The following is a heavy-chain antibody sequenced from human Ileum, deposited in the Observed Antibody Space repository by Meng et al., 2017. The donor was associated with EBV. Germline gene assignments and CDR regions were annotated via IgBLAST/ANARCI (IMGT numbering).Heavy chain of an antibody. J-gene: IGHJ4*02. V-gene: IGHV4-4*02. Sequence: GSLKESGPGLVKPSVTLSLTCAVSGGSISRSDWWSWVRQPPGKGLEWIGETSHSGSTNYSPSLKSRVTISLDKSKNQLSLKLNSVTAADTAVYYCASSDYYRSDYWGQGTLVTVSS. CDR2: TSHSGST. CDR3: ASSDYYRSDY. D-gene: IGHD3-22*01. CDR1: GGSISRSDW.